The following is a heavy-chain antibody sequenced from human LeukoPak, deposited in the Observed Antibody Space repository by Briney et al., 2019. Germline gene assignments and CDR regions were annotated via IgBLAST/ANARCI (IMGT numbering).Heavy chain of an antibody. CDR2: LIPIIGIV. CDR1: GGTFSRYA. V-gene: IGHV1-69*04. CDR3: ARVPSGYTPNANYYYYGMDV. D-gene: IGHD5-12*01. Sequence: SVKVSCKASGGTFSRYAISWVRQAPGQGLEWMGRLIPIIGIVNYAQKFQGRVTITADKSTSTAYMELSSLRSEDTAVYYCARVPSGYTPNANYYYYGMDVWGQGTTVTVSS. J-gene: IGHJ6*02.